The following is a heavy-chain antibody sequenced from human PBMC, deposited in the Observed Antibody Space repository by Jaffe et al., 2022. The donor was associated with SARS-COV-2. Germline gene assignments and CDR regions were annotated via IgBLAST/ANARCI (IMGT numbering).Heavy chain of an antibody. CDR2: IIPILGIA. J-gene: IGHJ6*02. Sequence: QVQLVQSGAEVKKPGSSVKVSCKASGGTFSSYTISWVRQAPGQGLEWMGRIIPILGIANYAQKFQGRVTITADKSTSTAYMELSSLRSEDTAVYYCASYALGGSYYYYYGMDVWGQGTTVTVSS. CDR3: ASYALGGSYYYYYGMDV. CDR1: GGTFSSYT. D-gene: IGHD3-16*01. V-gene: IGHV1-69*02.